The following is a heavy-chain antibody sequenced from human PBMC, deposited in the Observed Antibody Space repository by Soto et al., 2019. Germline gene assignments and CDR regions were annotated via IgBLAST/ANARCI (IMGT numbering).Heavy chain of an antibody. V-gene: IGHV4-34*01. J-gene: IGHJ6*02. D-gene: IGHD2-15*01. CDR1: GGSFSGYD. CDR2: INHSGST. Sequence: PETLSLTCAVYGGSFSGYDWSWIRQPPGKGLEWIGEINHSGSTNYNPAPKSRVTISVDTSKNQFSLKVSSVTAAHTAVYYCARGGSCSGGSCYSNYYGMDVWGQGTTVNVSS. CDR3: ARGGSCSGGSCYSNYYGMDV.